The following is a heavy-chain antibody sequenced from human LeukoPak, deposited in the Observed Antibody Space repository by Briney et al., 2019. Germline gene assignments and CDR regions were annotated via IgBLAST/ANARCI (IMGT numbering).Heavy chain of an antibody. D-gene: IGHD3-22*01. V-gene: IGHV3-48*04. CDR3: ARDAGSSGYFPPPLGLDV. J-gene: IGHJ6*04. CDR2: ISSSSSTI. Sequence: PGGSLRLSCAASGFTFSSYSMNWVRQAPGKGLEWVSYISSSSSTIYYADSVKGRFTISRDNAKNSLYLQMNSLRAEDTAVYYCARDAGSSGYFPPPLGLDVWGKGTTVTVSS. CDR1: GFTFSSYS.